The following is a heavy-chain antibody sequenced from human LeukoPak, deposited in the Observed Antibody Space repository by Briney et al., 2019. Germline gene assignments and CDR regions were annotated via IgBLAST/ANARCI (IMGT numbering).Heavy chain of an antibody. CDR2: ISYDGDNE. V-gene: IGHV3-30-3*01. Sequence: GGSLRLSCAASGFTFSNFAMHWVRQAPGKGLEWVAVISYDGDNEYYADSVKGQFTISRDNSKNTLYLQMNSLRAEDTAVYYCAKAPYDFWSGYLDYWGQGTLVTVSS. D-gene: IGHD3-3*01. J-gene: IGHJ4*02. CDR3: AKAPYDFWSGYLDY. CDR1: GFTFSNFA.